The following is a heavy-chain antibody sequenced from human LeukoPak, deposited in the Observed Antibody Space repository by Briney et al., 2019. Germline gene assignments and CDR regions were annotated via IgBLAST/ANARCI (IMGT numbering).Heavy chain of an antibody. CDR1: GGSFSGYY. Sequence: SETLSLTCAVYGGSFSGYYWSWLRQPPGKGLERVGEINHSGSTNYNPSLTSRGPISVDTSKHQFSLKLSSVTAADTAVYYCARGRGIFGVVIMRGFYYFGYWGQGTLVTGSS. CDR3: ARGRGIFGVVIMRGFYYFGY. D-gene: IGHD3-3*01. V-gene: IGHV4-34*01. J-gene: IGHJ4*02. CDR2: INHSGST.